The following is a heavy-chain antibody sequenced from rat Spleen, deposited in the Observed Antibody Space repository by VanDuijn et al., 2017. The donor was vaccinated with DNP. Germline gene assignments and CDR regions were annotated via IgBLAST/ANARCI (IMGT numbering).Heavy chain of an antibody. V-gene: IGHV6-8*01. D-gene: IGHD1-3*01. Sequence: EVQLVETGGSLVQPGKSLKLTCATSGFTFSNAWMHWVRQSPEKQLEWVAQIKAKSNNYATYYAESVKGRFTISRDDSKSSVYLQMNSLKEEDTAIYYCTFNYGSYWGQGVMVTVSS. J-gene: IGHJ2*01. CDR3: TFNYGSY. CDR2: IKAKSNNYAT. CDR1: GFTFSNAW.